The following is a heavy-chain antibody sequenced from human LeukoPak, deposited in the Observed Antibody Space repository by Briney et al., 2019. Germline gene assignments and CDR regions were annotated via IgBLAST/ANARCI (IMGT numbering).Heavy chain of an antibody. J-gene: IGHJ4*02. V-gene: IGHV4-34*01. CDR2: INHSGST. Sequence: PSETLSLTCASYGGSFSGYYWSWIRQPPGKGLEWIGEINHSGSTNYNPSLKSRVTISVDTSKNQFSLKLSSVTAADTAVYYCARASYYDSSGYCCWGQGTLVTVSS. CDR3: ARASYYDSSGYCC. D-gene: IGHD3-22*01. CDR1: GGSFSGYY.